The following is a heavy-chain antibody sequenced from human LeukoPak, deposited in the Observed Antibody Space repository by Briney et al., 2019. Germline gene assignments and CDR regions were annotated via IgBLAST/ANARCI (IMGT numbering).Heavy chain of an antibody. CDR1: GGSISSYY. Sequence: SETLSLTCTVSGGSISSYYWSWIRQPAGKGLEWIGRIYTSGSTNYNPSLKSRVTMSVDTSKNQFSLKLSSVTAADTAVYYCARGDYSNYANWFDPWGPGTLVTVSS. CDR3: ARGDYSNYANWFDP. D-gene: IGHD4-11*01. V-gene: IGHV4-4*07. CDR2: IYTSGST. J-gene: IGHJ5*02.